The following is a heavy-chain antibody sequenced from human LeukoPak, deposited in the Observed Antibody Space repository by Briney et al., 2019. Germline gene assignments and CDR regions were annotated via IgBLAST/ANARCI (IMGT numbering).Heavy chain of an antibody. J-gene: IGHJ4*02. D-gene: IGHD3-9*01. V-gene: IGHV3-7*01. CDR3: ARVEDYDILTGFDY. Sequence: QSGGSLRLSCAASGFTFSSYWMSWVRQAPEKGLEWVADIKQDRSEKYYVDSVKGRFTISRDNAKNSLYLQMNSLRAEDTAVYYCARVEDYDILTGFDYWGQGTLVTVSS. CDR1: GFTFSSYW. CDR2: IKQDRSEK.